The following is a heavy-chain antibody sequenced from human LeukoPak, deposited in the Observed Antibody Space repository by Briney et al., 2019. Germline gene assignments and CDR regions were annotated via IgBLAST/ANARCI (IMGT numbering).Heavy chain of an antibody. CDR3: ARQQWYFDYDY. J-gene: IGHJ4*02. D-gene: IGHD3-9*01. V-gene: IGHV4-39*01. CDR1: GGSISSSSYY. CDR2: IYYSGST. Sequence: SETLSLTCTVSGGSISSSSYYWGWIRQPPGKGLEWIGSIYYSGSTYYNPSLKSRVTISVDTSKNQFSLKLSSVTAADTAVYYCARQQWYFDYDYWGQGTLVTVSS.